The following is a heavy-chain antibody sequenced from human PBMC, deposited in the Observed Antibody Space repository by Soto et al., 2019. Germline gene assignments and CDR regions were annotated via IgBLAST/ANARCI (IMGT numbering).Heavy chain of an antibody. CDR1: NYTFSSFG. CDR2: INPSNDNT. Sequence: ASVKVSCKASNYTFSSFGISWMRQAPGQGLEWMGWINPSNDNTNYAQNLQGRVTLTTDTSTSTAYMELTSLRYDDTAVYYCARDPYYSGNYLQVGYFDSWGQRTLVTVSS. CDR3: ARDPYYSGNYLQVGYFDS. D-gene: IGHD1-26*01. J-gene: IGHJ4*02. V-gene: IGHV1-18*01.